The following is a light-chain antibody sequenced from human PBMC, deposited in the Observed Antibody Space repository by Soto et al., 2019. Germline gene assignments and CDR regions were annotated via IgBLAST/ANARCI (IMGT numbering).Light chain of an antibody. CDR3: QQRSNWPPEDLT. CDR1: QSVGSY. Sequence: EIVLTQSPATLSLSPGERATLSCRASQSVGSYLAWYQQKPGQAPRLLIYDASNRATGIPARFSGSGSGTDFTLPISSLEPEDVAVYYCQQRSNWPPEDLTFGGGTKVVLK. CDR2: DAS. J-gene: IGKJ4*01. V-gene: IGKV3-11*01.